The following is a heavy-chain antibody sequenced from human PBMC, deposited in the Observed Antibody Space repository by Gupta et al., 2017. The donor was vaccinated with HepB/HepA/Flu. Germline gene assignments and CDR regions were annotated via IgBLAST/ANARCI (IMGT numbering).Heavy chain of an antibody. Sequence: QVQLVQSGAEVKKPGASVKIFCKASGYTFIVYYVHWVRHVPGQGLEWMGWINPDSGGTNYAQKFQGWITMTRDTSISTAYMELSRLRSDDTAVYYCARGYYQDSSGYFYWGQGTLVTVSS. V-gene: IGHV1-2*04. CDR3: ARGYYQDSSGYFY. J-gene: IGHJ4*02. CDR1: GYTFIVYY. CDR2: INPDSGGT. D-gene: IGHD3-22*01.